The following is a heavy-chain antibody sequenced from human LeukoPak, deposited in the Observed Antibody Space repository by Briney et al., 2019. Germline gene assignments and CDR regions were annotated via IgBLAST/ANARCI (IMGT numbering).Heavy chain of an antibody. CDR3: AIDFWSGYDRDY. J-gene: IGHJ4*02. CDR2: INLSGGST. CDR1: GYTFTSYH. V-gene: IGHV1-46*01. D-gene: IGHD3-3*01. Sequence: ASVKVSCKASGYTFTSYHMHWVRQAPGQGLEWMGKINLSGGSTTYAQKFQGRVTMTRNTSISTAYMELSSLRSEDTAVYYCAIDFWSGYDRDYWGQGTLVTVSS.